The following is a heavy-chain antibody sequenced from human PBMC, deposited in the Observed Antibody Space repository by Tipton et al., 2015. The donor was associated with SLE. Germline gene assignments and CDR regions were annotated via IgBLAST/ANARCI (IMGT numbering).Heavy chain of an antibody. Sequence: TLSLTCTVSGGSISSSSYYWGWIRQPPGKGLEWIGEINHSGSTNYNPSLKSRVTISVDTSKNQFSLKLSSVTAADTAVYYCARGDAGYWGQGTLVTVSS. CDR2: INHSGST. CDR3: ARGDAGY. CDR1: GGSISSSSYY. D-gene: IGHD2-2*01. J-gene: IGHJ4*02. V-gene: IGHV4-39*07.